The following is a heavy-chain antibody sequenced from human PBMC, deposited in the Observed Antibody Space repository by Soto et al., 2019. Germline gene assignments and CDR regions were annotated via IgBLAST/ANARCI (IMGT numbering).Heavy chain of an antibody. Sequence: SVKGSCKASGGTFSSDAISWGRQAPGQGLEWMGGIIRIFGTANYAQKFQGRVTITADKSTSTAYMELSSLRSEDTAVYYCASQVDEYYYYGMDVWGQGTTVTVSS. CDR3: ASQVDEYYYYGMDV. J-gene: IGHJ6*02. CDR2: IIRIFGTA. V-gene: IGHV1-69*06. CDR1: GGTFSSDA. D-gene: IGHD2-15*01.